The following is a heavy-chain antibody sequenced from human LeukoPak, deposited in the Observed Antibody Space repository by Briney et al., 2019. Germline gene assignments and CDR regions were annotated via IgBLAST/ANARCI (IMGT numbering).Heavy chain of an antibody. J-gene: IGHJ5*02. V-gene: IGHV3-66*02. Sequence: GVSLRLSCAASGFTVSSNYMSWVRQAQGEGLEWVSVIYSGGSTYYADSVKGRFTISRDNSKNTLYLQMNSLRAEDTAVYYCARTYSSGCLASWGQGTLVTVSS. CDR2: IYSGGST. CDR1: GFTVSSNY. CDR3: ARTYSSGCLAS. D-gene: IGHD6-19*01.